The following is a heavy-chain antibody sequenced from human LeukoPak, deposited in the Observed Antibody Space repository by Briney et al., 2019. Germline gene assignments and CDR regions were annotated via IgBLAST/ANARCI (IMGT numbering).Heavy chain of an antibody. CDR1: GYSISSGYY. J-gene: IGHJ3*02. CDR3: ARVGGSYYDAFDI. D-gene: IGHD1-26*01. Sequence: SETLSLTCTVSGYSISSGYYWGWIRQPPGKGLEWIGSIYHSGSTYYNPSLKSRVTISVDTSKNQFSLKLSSVTAADTAVYYCARVGGSYYDAFDIWGQGTMVTVSS. CDR2: IYHSGST. V-gene: IGHV4-38-2*02.